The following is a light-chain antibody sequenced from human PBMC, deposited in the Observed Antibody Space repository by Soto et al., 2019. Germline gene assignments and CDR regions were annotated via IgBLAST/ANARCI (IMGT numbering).Light chain of an antibody. CDR3: QKYSSVPV. CDR2: AAS. Sequence: DIQMTQSPTSLSASVGDRVTITCRASQDIRNFVAWYQQKPGKAPKLLIYAASTLQSGVPSRFSGSGSGTDFTLTSDSLQPEDVETSSGQKYSSVPVFGPGTKVEIK. CDR1: QDIRNF. J-gene: IGKJ3*01. V-gene: IGKV1-27*01.